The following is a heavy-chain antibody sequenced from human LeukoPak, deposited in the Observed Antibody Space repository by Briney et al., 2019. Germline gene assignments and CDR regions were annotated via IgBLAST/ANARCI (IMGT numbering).Heavy chain of an antibody. CDR2: IRSKANSYAT. CDR3: TRRANYYDSSGYDP. J-gene: IGHJ4*02. D-gene: IGHD3-22*01. V-gene: IGHV3-73*01. CDR1: GFTFSGSA. Sequence: GGSLRLSCAASGFTFSGSAMHWVRQASGKGLEWVGRIRSKANSYATAYAASVKGRFTISRDDSKNTAYLQMNSLKTEDTAVYYCTRRANYYDSSGYDPWGQGTLVTVSS.